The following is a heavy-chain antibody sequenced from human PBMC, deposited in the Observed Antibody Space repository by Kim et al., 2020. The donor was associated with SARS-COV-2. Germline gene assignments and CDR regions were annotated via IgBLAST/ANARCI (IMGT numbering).Heavy chain of an antibody. Sequence: GGSLRLSCAASGFTFSSYSMHWVRQAPGKGLEWVSSISSSSSYISYADSVKCRFTISRDNAKNSLYLQMNSLRAEDTAVYYCATDQGRYFDWLAVFGYWG. V-gene: IGHV3-21*01. CDR3: ATDQGRYFDWLAVFGY. D-gene: IGHD3-9*01. CDR1: GFTFSSYS. J-gene: IGHJ4*01. CDR2: ISSSSSYI.